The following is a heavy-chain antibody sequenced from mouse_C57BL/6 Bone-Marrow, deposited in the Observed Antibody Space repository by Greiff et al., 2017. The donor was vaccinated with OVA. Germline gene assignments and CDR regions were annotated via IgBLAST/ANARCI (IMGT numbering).Heavy chain of an antibody. Sequence: VPLPPSGAALFLPGSSVPLSCPSSGFTIKDYSLHLVKQSPEQGLEWIGWIDPETGDTEYASKFHGKATITADTSSNTAYLQLSSLTSEDTAVYYCTTSHWYFDVWGTGTTVTVSS. CDR1: GFTIKDYS. CDR2: IDPETGDT. CDR3: TTSHWYFDV. V-gene: IGHV14-4*01. J-gene: IGHJ1*03.